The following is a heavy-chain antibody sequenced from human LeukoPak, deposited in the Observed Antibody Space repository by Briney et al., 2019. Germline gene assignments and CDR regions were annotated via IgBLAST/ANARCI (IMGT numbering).Heavy chain of an antibody. Sequence: PGGSLRLSCAASGFTFSNYGMTWVRQAPGKGLEWVSAISGGGDSTYYADSVKGRFTISRDNSQNTLYLQMNSLGAEDTAVYYCAKNKHSGGSCYSSVDYWGQGTLVTVSS. V-gene: IGHV3-23*01. CDR1: GFTFSNYG. D-gene: IGHD2-15*01. J-gene: IGHJ4*02. CDR3: AKNKHSGGSCYSSVDY. CDR2: ISGGGDST.